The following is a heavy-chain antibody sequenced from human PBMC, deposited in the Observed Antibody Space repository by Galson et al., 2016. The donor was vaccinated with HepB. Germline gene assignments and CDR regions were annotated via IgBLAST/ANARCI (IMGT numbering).Heavy chain of an antibody. CDR2: IIPILGEA. J-gene: IGHJ6*02. Sequence: SVKVSCKASGGTFNSYAVSWVRQAPGQGLEWMGRIIPILGEANYAQKFQGRVTITADKSTSTAYMELSSLRSEDMAVYYCARYYYGSAGHYYNAMDVWGQGTTVTVSS. D-gene: IGHD3-10*01. CDR1: GGTFNSYA. CDR3: ARYYYGSAGHYYNAMDV. V-gene: IGHV1-69*04.